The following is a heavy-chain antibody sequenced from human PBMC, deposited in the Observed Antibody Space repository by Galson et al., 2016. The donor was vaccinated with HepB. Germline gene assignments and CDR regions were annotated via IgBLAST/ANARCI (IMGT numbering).Heavy chain of an antibody. J-gene: IGHJ5*02. CDR1: GGTFSGFA. V-gene: IGHV1-69*13. CDR3: ALPNSGDFDRYLGP. Sequence: SVKVSCKASGGTFSGFAVSWVRQAPGQGLEWMGEITPIFGRPTYAQKFQGRVTIIADEPTSTAFMDLASLTSEDTAIYYCALPNSGDFDRYLGPWGQGTLVIVSS. CDR2: ITPIFGRP. D-gene: IGHD4-17*01.